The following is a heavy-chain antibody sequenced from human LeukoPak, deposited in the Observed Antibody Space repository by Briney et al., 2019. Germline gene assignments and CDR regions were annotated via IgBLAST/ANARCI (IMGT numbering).Heavy chain of an antibody. Sequence: GGSLRLSCAASGFTFSSYGMHWVRQAPGKGLEWVAFIRYDGSNKYYADSVKGRFTISRDNSKNTLYLQMNSLRSEDTAVYYCATEQVRVYDSSGYYFDYWGQGTLVTVSS. CDR1: GFTFSSYG. CDR3: ATEQVRVYDSSGYYFDY. D-gene: IGHD3-22*01. V-gene: IGHV3-30*02. J-gene: IGHJ4*02. CDR2: IRYDGSNK.